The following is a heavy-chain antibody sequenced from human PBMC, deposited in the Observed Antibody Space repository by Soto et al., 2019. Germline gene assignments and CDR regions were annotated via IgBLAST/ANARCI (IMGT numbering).Heavy chain of an antibody. J-gene: IGHJ6*02. CDR2: INPNSGGK. Sequence: QVQLVQSGAEVKKPGASVKVSCKASGYTFTGYYMHWVRQAPGQGLEWMGGINPNSGGKNYAQKFQGRVTMTRDTSISPAYMELSRLRSDDTAVYYCARDRVDRYGMDVWGQGTTVTVSS. D-gene: IGHD5-12*01. V-gene: IGHV1-2*02. CDR1: GYTFTGYY. CDR3: ARDRVDRYGMDV.